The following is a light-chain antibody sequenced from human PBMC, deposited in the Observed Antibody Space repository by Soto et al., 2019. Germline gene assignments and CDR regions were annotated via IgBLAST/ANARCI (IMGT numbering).Light chain of an antibody. CDR2: DND. Sequence: QSVLTQPPSVSAAPGQTVTISCSGSSSNLGNNYVSWYQQLPGAAPKLLIDDNDKRPSGIPDRFSGSKAGTAATLVITGVQTGDEADYFCGTWYSSLSVVVFGGGTKLTVL. V-gene: IGLV1-51*01. CDR1: SSNLGNNY. CDR3: GTWYSSLSVVV. J-gene: IGLJ2*01.